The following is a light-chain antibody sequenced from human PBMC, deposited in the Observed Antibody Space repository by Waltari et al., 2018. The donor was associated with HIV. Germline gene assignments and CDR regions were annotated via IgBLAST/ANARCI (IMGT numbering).Light chain of an antibody. CDR3: QQAKTFPHT. CDR1: QNIGKT. J-gene: IGKJ4*01. V-gene: IGKV1-12*01. CDR2: EAS. Sequence: DIQMTQSPSSVSVAVGGSVSINCRASQNIGKTLALYQLKSNKAPRLLIYEASRLDDGVPARFRGSGSRSNFSLDITNLQPEDYGTYICQQAKTFPHTFAGGTRV.